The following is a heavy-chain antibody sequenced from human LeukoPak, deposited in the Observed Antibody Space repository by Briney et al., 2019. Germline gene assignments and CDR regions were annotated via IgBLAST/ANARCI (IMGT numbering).Heavy chain of an antibody. J-gene: IGHJ3*02. Sequence: PGGSLRLSCAASGFILSRYSMNWVRQAPGKGLEWVSYINSISDTIYYADSVKGRFTISRDNAKNSLYLQMNSLRAEDTALYYCARVPYDYGDYRDAFDIWGQGTMVTVSS. CDR3: ARVPYDYGDYRDAFDI. CDR2: INSISDTI. CDR1: GFILSRYS. D-gene: IGHD4-17*01. V-gene: IGHV3-48*04.